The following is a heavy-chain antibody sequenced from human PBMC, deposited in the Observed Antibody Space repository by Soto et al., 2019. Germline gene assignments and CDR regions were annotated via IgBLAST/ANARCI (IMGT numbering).Heavy chain of an antibody. D-gene: IGHD6-6*01. V-gene: IGHV4-31*03. J-gene: IGHJ6*02. Sequence: TLSLTCTVSGGSISSGGYYWSWIRQHPGKGLEWIGYIYYSGSTYYNPSLKSRVTISVDTSKNQFSLKLSSVTAADTAVYYCAREARDYGMDVWGQGTTVTVSS. CDR2: IYYSGST. CDR3: AREARDYGMDV. CDR1: GGSISSGGYY.